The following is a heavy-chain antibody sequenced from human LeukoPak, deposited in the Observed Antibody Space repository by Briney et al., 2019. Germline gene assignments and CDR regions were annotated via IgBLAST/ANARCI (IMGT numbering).Heavy chain of an antibody. Sequence: GGSLRLSCAASGFTFSSYAMHWVRQAPGKGLEWVAVISYDGSNKYYADSVKGRFTIPRDNSKNTLYLQMNSLRAEDTAVYYCARDGNGNYYDSSGYPDYWGQGTLVTVSS. J-gene: IGHJ4*02. CDR3: ARDGNGNYYDSSGYPDY. CDR2: ISYDGSNK. D-gene: IGHD3-22*01. V-gene: IGHV3-30-3*01. CDR1: GFTFSSYA.